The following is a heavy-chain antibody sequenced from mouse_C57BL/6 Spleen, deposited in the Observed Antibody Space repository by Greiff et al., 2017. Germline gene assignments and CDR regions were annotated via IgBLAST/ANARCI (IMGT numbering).Heavy chain of an antibody. CDR1: GYTFTDYY. J-gene: IGHJ2*01. CDR2: IYPGSGNT. V-gene: IGHV1-76*01. Sequence: VQLQESGAELVRPGASVKLSCKASGYTFTDYYINWVKQRPGQGLEWIARIYPGSGNTYYNEKFKGKATLTAEKSSSTAYMQLSSLTSEDSAVYFCARGGGYYWGQGTTLTVSS. CDR3: ARGGGYY.